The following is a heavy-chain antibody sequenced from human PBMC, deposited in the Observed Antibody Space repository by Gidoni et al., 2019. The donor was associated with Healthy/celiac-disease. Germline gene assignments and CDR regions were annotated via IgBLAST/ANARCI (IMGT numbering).Heavy chain of an antibody. D-gene: IGHD3-16*01. CDR2: INAGNGNT. V-gene: IGHV1-3*01. Sequence: QVQLVQSGAEVKKPGASVTVSCKASGYTFITYAIHWVRQAPGQRLEWMGWINAGNGNTKYSQKFQDRITITRDTSASTAYMELSSLRSEDTAVYYCARDGGESNGAPNYYYYYYMDVWGKGTTVTVSS. J-gene: IGHJ6*03. CDR3: ARDGGESNGAPNYYYYYYMDV. CDR1: GYTFITYA.